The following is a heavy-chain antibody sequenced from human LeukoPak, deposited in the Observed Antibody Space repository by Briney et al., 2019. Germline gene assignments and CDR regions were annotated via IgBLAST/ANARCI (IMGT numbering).Heavy chain of an antibody. Sequence: KPSETLSLTCTVSGRSVNIGSYYWSWIRQPPGKGLEWIGYIYYSGSTKYNPSLKSRVTISVDTSKNQFSLKLSSVTAADTAVDYGARSQWIQLWFAFDYWGQGTLVTVSS. CDR3: ARSQWIQLWFAFDY. CDR2: IYYSGST. V-gene: IGHV4-61*01. D-gene: IGHD5-18*01. J-gene: IGHJ4*02. CDR1: GRSVNIGSYY.